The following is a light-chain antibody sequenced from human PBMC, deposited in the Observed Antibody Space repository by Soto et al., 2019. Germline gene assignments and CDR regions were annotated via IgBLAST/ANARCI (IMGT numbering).Light chain of an antibody. V-gene: IGLV2-23*01. CDR2: EGS. CDR3: CSYAGSATWV. J-gene: IGLJ3*02. CDR1: SSDIGSYNL. Sequence: QSVLTQPASVSGSPGQSITISCTGTSSDIGSYNLVSWYQQYPGKAPELMIYEGSKRPSAVSNRFSGSKSGNTASLTISGLQAEDEADYYCCSYAGSATWVFGGGTKVTVL.